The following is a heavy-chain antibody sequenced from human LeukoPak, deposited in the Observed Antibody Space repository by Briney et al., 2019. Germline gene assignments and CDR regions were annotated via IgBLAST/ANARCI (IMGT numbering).Heavy chain of an antibody. CDR1: GFTFDDYG. V-gene: IGHV3-74*01. Sequence: GGSLRLSCAASGFTFDDYGMSWVRQAPGKGLEWVSRIASDGSSTTYADSVKGRFSISRDNAKDTLYLQMNSLRVEDTAVYYCARGRPHGNDYWGQGTLVTVSS. D-gene: IGHD4-23*01. J-gene: IGHJ4*02. CDR3: ARGRPHGNDY. CDR2: IASDGSST.